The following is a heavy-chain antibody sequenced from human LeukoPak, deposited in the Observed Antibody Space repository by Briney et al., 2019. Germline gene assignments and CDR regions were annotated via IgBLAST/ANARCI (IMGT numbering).Heavy chain of an antibody. J-gene: IGHJ4*02. V-gene: IGHV3-7*01. CDR3: ARATTYYDILTGSRMYYLDY. CDR1: GFTFSSYW. CDR2: IKQDGSEK. Sequence: PGGSLRLSCAASGFTFSSYWMSWVRQAPGKGLEWVANIKQDGSEKYYVDSVKGRFTISRDNAKNSLYLQMNSLRAEDAAVYYCARATTYYDILTGSRMYYLDYWGQGTLVTVYS. D-gene: IGHD3-9*01.